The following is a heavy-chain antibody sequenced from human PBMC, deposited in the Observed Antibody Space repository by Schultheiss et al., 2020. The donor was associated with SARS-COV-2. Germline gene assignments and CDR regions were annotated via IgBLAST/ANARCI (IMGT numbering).Heavy chain of an antibody. J-gene: IGHJ5*02. CDR3: ARGHYDYVWGSYRGYNWFDP. Sequence: SETLSLTCAVYGGSFSGYYWSWIRQPPGKGLEWIGEINHSGSTNYNPSLKSRVTISVDTSKNQFSLKLSSVTAADTAVYYCARGHYDYVWGSYRGYNWFDPWGQGTLVTVSS. CDR2: INHSGST. V-gene: IGHV4-34*01. CDR1: GGSFSGYY. D-gene: IGHD3-16*02.